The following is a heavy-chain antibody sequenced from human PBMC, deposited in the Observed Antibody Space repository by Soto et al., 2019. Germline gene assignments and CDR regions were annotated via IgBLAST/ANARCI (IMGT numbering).Heavy chain of an antibody. Sequence: QPGGSLRLSCAASGFTFSSYAMHWVRQAPGKGLEWVAVISYDGSNKYYADSVKGRFTISRDNSKNTLYLQMNSLRAEDTAVYYCARDRSLEWLFVGSPYYYYYGMDVWGQGTTVTVSS. V-gene: IGHV3-30-3*01. CDR1: GFTFSSYA. D-gene: IGHD3-3*01. CDR2: ISYDGSNK. J-gene: IGHJ6*02. CDR3: ARDRSLEWLFVGSPYYYYYGMDV.